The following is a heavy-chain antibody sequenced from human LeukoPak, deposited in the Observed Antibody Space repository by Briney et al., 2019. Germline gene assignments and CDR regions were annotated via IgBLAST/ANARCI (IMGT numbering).Heavy chain of an antibody. CDR1: GGSISSYY. CDR2: IYYSGST. V-gene: IGHV4-59*08. D-gene: IGHD4-17*01. Sequence: PSETLSLTCTVSGGSISSYYWSWMRQPPGKGLEWIGYIYYSGSTNYNPSLKSRVTISLDTSRTQFSLKLTSVTAADTAVYYCARLPRAQEGPYYGDYLNIWGQGTMVTVSS. J-gene: IGHJ3*02. CDR3: ARLPRAQEGPYYGDYLNI.